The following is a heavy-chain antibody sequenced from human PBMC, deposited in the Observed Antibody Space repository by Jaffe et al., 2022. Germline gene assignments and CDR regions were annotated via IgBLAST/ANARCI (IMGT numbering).Heavy chain of an antibody. CDR2: LRFDGRNQ. D-gene: IGHD2-15*01. J-gene: IGHJ4*02. CDR3: AKDRDPSVADLQYYFDH. V-gene: IGHV3-30*02. CDR1: GFTFSRYG. Sequence: QVQLVESGGGVVQPGGSLRLSCTVSGFTFSRYGMHWVRQGPGKGLEWVASLRFDGRNQYYADSVKGRFTVSRDDPKNTLYLQMNSLGIEDTAVYYCAKDRDPSVADLQYYFDHWGQGTQVTVST.